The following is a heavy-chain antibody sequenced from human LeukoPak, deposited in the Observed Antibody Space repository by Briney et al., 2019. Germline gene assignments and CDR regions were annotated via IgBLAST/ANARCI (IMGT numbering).Heavy chain of an antibody. J-gene: IGHJ6*02. Sequence: SQTLSLTCAISGDSVSSNSAAWNWIRQSPWRGLEWPRSTYYRSKWYNDYAVSVKSRITINPDTSKNQFSLQLNSVTPEDTAVYYCARSNSGYDNIGFYYYYYGMDVWGQGTTVTVSS. V-gene: IGHV6-1*01. D-gene: IGHD5-12*01. CDR1: GDSVSSNSAA. CDR2: TYYRSKWYN. CDR3: ARSNSGYDNIGFYYYYYGMDV.